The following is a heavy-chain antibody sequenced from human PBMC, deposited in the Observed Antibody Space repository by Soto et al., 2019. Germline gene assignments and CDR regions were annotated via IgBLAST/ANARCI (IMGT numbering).Heavy chain of an antibody. V-gene: IGHV1-69*12. CDR1: GGTFSSYA. CDR2: IIPIFGTA. CDR3: ALHYAGSNYYYYGMDV. D-gene: IGHD3-10*01. J-gene: IGHJ6*02. Sequence: QVQLVQSGAEVKKPGSSVKVSCKASGGTFSSYAISWVRQAPGQGLEWMGGIIPIFGTANYAQKFQGRVTITAEESTSTAYMELSSLRSGDTAVYYCALHYAGSNYYYYGMDVWGQGATVTVSS.